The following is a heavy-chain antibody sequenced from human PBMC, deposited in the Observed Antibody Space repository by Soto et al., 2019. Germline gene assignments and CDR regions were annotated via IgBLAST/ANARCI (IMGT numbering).Heavy chain of an antibody. CDR1: VGSIISYY. V-gene: IGHV4-59*01. D-gene: IGHD2-2*01. CDR3: ARGLRRQLLNWFDP. J-gene: IGHJ5*02. CDR2: IYYIGST. Sequence: SETLSLTCTVSVGSIISYYWSWIRQPPGKGLEWIGYIYYIGSTNYNPSLKSRVTISVDTSKNQFSLKLSSVTAADTAVYYCARGLRRQLLNWFDPWGQGTLVTVSS.